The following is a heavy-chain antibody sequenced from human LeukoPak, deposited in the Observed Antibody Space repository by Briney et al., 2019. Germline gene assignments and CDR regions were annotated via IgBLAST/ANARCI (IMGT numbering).Heavy chain of an antibody. V-gene: IGHV3-30*03. J-gene: IGHJ6*03. CDR1: GFTFGSYS. CDR2: ISYDGSNK. CDR3: ARSAAHDSSGYYYYYYYMDV. Sequence: GGSLRLSCAASGFTFGSYSMNWVRQAPGKGLEWVAAISYDGSNKYYADSVKGRFTISRDNSKNTLYLQMNSLRAEDTAVYYCARSAAHDSSGYYYYYYYMDVWGKGTTVTVSS. D-gene: IGHD3-22*01.